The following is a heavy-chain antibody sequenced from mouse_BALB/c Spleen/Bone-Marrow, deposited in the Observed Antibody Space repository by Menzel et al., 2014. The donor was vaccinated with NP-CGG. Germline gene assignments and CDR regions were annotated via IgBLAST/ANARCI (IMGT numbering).Heavy chain of an antibody. Sequence: QVQLQQSGAELARPGASVKMSCKTSGYTSTTYTMHWVKQRPGQGLEWIGYINPGSGYTNYNQKFKDKATLTADKSSSTAYMQLSSLTSEDSAVYYCAKGLIYYYGRRDWYFDVWGAGTSVTVSS. CDR2: INPGSGYT. CDR3: AKGLIYYYGRRDWYFDV. J-gene: IGHJ1*01. V-gene: IGHV1-4*01. D-gene: IGHD1-1*01. CDR1: GYTSTTYT.